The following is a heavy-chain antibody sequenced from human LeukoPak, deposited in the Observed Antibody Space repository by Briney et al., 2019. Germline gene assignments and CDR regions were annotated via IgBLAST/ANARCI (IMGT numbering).Heavy chain of an antibody. CDR1: GYSFTRNW. J-gene: IGHJ4*02. D-gene: IGHD4-23*01. V-gene: IGHV5-51*01. CDR2: IYPGDSDT. CDR3: ARRAGGYSHPYDY. Sequence: GESLKISCKGSGYSFTRNWIGWVRQMPGKGLEWMAIIYPGDSDTGYSPSFQGQVTISADKSINTAYLQWSSLKASDTAMYYCARRAGGYSHPYDYWGQGTLVTVSS.